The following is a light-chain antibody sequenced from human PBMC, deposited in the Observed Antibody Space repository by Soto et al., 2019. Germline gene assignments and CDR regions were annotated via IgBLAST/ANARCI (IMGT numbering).Light chain of an antibody. V-gene: IGKV3-11*01. Sequence: EIVLTQSPATLSLSPGQRATLSCRASQSINYYLAWYQQKPGQPPRLLIYDTSNRASGIPARFSGSGSGTDFTLTINSLEPDDFAGYYCQQTANWPRTFGLGTKVEVK. CDR1: QSINYY. CDR2: DTS. J-gene: IGKJ1*01. CDR3: QQTANWPRT.